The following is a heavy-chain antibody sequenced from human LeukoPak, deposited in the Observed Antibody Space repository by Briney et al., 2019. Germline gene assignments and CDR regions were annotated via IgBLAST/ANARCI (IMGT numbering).Heavy chain of an antibody. Sequence: GGSLRLSCAASGFTFSTYAISWVRQAPGKGLEWVSAISGSGGSTYYADSVKGRFTISRDNSKNTLYLQMNSLRAEDTAVYYCAKVRRDGYNFGYWGQGTLVTVSS. CDR2: ISGSGGST. CDR1: GFTFSTYA. J-gene: IGHJ4*02. V-gene: IGHV3-23*01. CDR3: AKVRRDGYNFGY. D-gene: IGHD5-24*01.